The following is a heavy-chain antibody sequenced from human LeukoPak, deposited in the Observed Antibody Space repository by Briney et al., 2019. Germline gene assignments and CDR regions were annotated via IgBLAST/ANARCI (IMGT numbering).Heavy chain of an antibody. V-gene: IGHV1-18*01. Sequence: ASVKVSCKACGYTFTSYGISWVRQAPGQGLEWMGWISAYNGNTNYAQRLQGRVTMTTDTSTSTAYMELRSLRSDDTAVYYCAREGYYYDSSGYYTFDYWGQGTLVTVSS. CDR2: ISAYNGNT. J-gene: IGHJ4*02. CDR3: AREGYYYDSSGYYTFDY. CDR1: GYTFTSYG. D-gene: IGHD3-22*01.